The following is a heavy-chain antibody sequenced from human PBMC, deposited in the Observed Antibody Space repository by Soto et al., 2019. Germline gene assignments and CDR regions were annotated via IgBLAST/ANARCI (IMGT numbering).Heavy chain of an antibody. CDR3: ARVGPYDILTGRDFDY. J-gene: IGHJ4*02. D-gene: IGHD3-9*01. Sequence: QVQLVESGGGVVQPGRSLRLSCAASGFTFSSYGMHWVRQAPGKGLEWVAVIWYDGSNKYYADSVKGRFTISRDNSKNTLYLQMNSLRAEDTAVYYCARVGPYDILTGRDFDYWGQGTLVTVSS. CDR1: GFTFSSYG. V-gene: IGHV3-33*01. CDR2: IWYDGSNK.